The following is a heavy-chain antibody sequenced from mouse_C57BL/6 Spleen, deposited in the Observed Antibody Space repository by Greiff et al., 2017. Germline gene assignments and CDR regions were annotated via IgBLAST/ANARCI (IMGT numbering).Heavy chain of an antibody. CDR3: ARNSGQLRNRDYYAMDY. V-gene: IGHV2-9-1*01. D-gene: IGHD3-2*02. CDR1: GFSLTSYA. J-gene: IGHJ4*01. CDR2: IWTGGGT. Sequence: VKLMESGPGLVAPSQSLSITCTVSGFSLTSYAISWVRQPPGKGLEWLGVIWTGGGTNYNSALKSRLSISKDNSKSHVFLKMNSLQTDDTARYYCARNSGQLRNRDYYAMDYWGQGTSVTVSS.